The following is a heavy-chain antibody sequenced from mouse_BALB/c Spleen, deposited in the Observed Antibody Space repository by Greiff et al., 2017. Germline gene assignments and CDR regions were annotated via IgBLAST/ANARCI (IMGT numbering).Heavy chain of an antibody. D-gene: IGHD1-1*01. J-gene: IGHJ3*01. CDR1: GYTFSSYW. CDR2: ILPGSGST. V-gene: IGHV1-9*01. Sequence: VQLQQSGAELMKPGASVKISCKATGYTFSSYWIEWVKQRPGHGLEWIGEILPGSGSTNYNEKFKGKATFTADTSSNTAYMQLSSLTSEDSAVYYCAKATVVAKGVAYWGQGTLVTVSA. CDR3: AKATVVAKGVAY.